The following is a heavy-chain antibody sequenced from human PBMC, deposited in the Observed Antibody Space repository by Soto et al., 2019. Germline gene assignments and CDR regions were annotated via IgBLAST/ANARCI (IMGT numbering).Heavy chain of an antibody. D-gene: IGHD3-22*01. V-gene: IGHV3-23*01. CDR3: ARSIVVVISVSYYGMDV. CDR2: ISGSGGST. CDR1: VFTFSSYA. Sequence: PGGSLRLSCAASVFTFSSYAMSWVRQAPGKGLEWVSAISGSGGSTYYADSVKGRFTISRDNSKNTLYLQMNSLRAADTAVYYCARSIVVVISVSYYGMDVWGQGTTVTVSS. J-gene: IGHJ6*02.